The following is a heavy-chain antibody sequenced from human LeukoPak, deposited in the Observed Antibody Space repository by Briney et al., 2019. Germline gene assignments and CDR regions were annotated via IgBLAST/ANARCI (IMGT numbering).Heavy chain of an antibody. J-gene: IGHJ6*03. CDR1: GFTFSNYG. D-gene: IGHD3-16*01. V-gene: IGHV3-30*02. CDR3: AKEGELWGDYYMDV. Sequence: GGSLRLSCAASGFTFSNYGMHWVRQAPGKGLEWVAFIRFDGSNKDYADSVKGRFTVSRDSLKNTLYMQMNSLRGEDTAVYYCAKEGELWGDYYMDVWGKGTTVTISS. CDR2: IRFDGSNK.